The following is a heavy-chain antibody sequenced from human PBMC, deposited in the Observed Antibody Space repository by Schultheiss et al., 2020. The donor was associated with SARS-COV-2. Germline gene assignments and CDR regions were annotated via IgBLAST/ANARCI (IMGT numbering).Heavy chain of an antibody. D-gene: IGHD2-2*01. CDR1: GFTFSSYA. J-gene: IGHJ4*02. CDR2: ISGSGGST. Sequence: GGSLRLSCAASGFTFSSYAMHWVRQAPGKGLEWVSAISGSGGSTYYADSVKGRFTISRDDSKNTLYLQMNSLKTEDTAVYYCTTGCSSTSCFYEGFAFNYWGQGTLVTVSS. V-gene: IGHV3-23*01. CDR3: TTGCSSTSCFYEGFAFNY.